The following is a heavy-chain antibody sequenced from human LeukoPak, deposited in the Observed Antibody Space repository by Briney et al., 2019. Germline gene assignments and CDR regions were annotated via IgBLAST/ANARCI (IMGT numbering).Heavy chain of an antibody. Sequence: SETLSLTCSVSDDSITMYYWTWIRQPPGKGLEWIGYVDHTGSTNFNPSLNGRVSISRDTSKNLFSLRLRSVTAADTAVYYCGRQGYFDWLPLYWGQGTLVTVSS. J-gene: IGHJ4*02. CDR3: GRQGYFDWLPLY. CDR1: DDSITMYY. V-gene: IGHV4-59*08. CDR2: VDHTGST. D-gene: IGHD3-9*01.